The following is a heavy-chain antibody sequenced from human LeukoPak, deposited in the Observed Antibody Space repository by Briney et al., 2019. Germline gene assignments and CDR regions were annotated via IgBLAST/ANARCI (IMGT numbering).Heavy chain of an antibody. V-gene: IGHV1-69*04. J-gene: IGHJ3*02. CDR3: ARDLSGTDDAFDI. CDR1: GGTFDTYA. D-gene: IGHD2/OR15-2a*01. Sequence: SVKVSCKASGGTFDTYALSWVRQAPGQGLEWMGRIIPFRGTVNHAQRFQGRVTITADKSTGTAYVELSSLRSDDTAVYYCARDLSGTDDAFDIWGQGTMVTVSS. CDR2: IIPFRGTV.